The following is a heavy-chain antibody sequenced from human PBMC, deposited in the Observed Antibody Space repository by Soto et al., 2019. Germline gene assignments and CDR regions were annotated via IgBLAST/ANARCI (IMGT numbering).Heavy chain of an antibody. CDR3: ARSSNTGSYYVCDY. CDR1: GDSISSGGYY. J-gene: IGHJ4*02. D-gene: IGHD1-26*01. CDR2: IYYSGSP. V-gene: IGHV4-31*03. Sequence: SETLSLTCTVSGDSISSGGYYWSWIRQHPGKGLEWIGYIYYSGSPHYNPSLKSRVTISVDTSKNQFSLNLSSVTAADTAVYYCARSSNTGSYYVCDYWGQGTLVTVSS.